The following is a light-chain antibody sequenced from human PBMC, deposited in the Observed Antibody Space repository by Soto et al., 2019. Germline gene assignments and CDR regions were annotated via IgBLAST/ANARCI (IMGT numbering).Light chain of an antibody. Sequence: IVMTQSPATVSVSPGEGVTLSCMASQSVSDRVVWYQQKSGQAPSLVIYPASTRAAGVPARFRGSGSGTEFTLTISSLQSEDFEFYFCQQYADWPKTFGQGTKVDIK. V-gene: IGKV3-15*01. CDR2: PAS. J-gene: IGKJ1*01. CDR1: QSVSDR. CDR3: QQYADWPKT.